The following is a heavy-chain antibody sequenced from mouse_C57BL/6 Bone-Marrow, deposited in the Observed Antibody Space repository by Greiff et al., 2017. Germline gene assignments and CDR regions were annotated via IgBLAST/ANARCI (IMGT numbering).Heavy chain of an antibody. V-gene: IGHV8-8*01. CDR1: GFSLSTFGMG. CDR3: ARDYGSSSYYYAMDY. D-gene: IGHD1-1*01. J-gene: IGHJ4*01. Sequence: QVTLKVSGPGILQPSQTLSLTCSFSGFSLSTFGMGVGWIRQPPGKGLEWLAHLWWDDDKYYNPALKSRLTISKDTSKTQVFRKIDNAHTADTATYYGARDYGSSSYYYAMDYWGQGTSVTVSS. CDR2: LWWDDDK.